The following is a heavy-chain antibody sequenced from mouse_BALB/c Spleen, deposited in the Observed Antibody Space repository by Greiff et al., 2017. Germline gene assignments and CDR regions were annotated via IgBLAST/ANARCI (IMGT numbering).Heavy chain of an antibody. CDR1: GYSITSDYA. D-gene: IGHD2-14*01. CDR2: ISYSGST. J-gene: IGHJ3*01. CDR3: ARRDRDGAWFAY. V-gene: IGHV3-2*02. Sequence: VQLQQSGPGLVKPSQSLSLTCTVTGYSITSDYAWNWIRQFPGNKLEWMGYISYSGSTSYNPSLKSRISITRDTSKNQFFLQLNSVTTEDTATYYCARRDRDGAWFAYWGQGTLVTVSA.